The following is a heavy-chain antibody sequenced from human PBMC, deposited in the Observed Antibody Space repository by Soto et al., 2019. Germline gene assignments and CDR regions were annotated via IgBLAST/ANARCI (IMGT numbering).Heavy chain of an antibody. CDR1: GGSISSSSYY. CDR2: IYYSGST. V-gene: IGHV4-39*01. J-gene: IGHJ4*02. D-gene: IGHD3-10*01. CDR3: ASLVRGKTRIFAS. Sequence: PSETLSLTCTVSGGSISSSSYYWGWIRQPPGKGLGWIGSIYYSGSTYYNPSLKSRVTISVDTSKNQFSLKLSSVTAANTAVYYGASLVRGKTRIFASWGKGPLAPVPP.